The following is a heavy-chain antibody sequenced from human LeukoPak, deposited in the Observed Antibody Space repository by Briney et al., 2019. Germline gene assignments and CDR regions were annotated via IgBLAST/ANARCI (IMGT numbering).Heavy chain of an antibody. V-gene: IGHV3-74*01. D-gene: IGHD3-16*01. CDR3: ARDRGGLGD. Sequence: PGGSLRLSCAASGFTFSNYWMHWVRQTPGEGLVCVSLIKGDGSSTTYADSVKGRFTISRDNSKNTLYLQMNSLRAEDTAVYYCARDRGGLGDWGQGTLVTVSS. CDR2: IKGDGSST. CDR1: GFTFSNYW. J-gene: IGHJ4*02.